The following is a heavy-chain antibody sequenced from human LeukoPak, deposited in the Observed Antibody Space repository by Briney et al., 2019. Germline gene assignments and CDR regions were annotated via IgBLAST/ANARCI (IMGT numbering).Heavy chain of an antibody. CDR2: MNPNSGNT. V-gene: IGHV1-8*01. CDR1: GYTFTSYD. J-gene: IGHJ6*02. Sequence: ASVKVSCKASGYTFTSYDINWVRQATGQGLEWMGWMNPNSGNTGYAQKFQGRVTMTRNTSISTAYMELSSLRSEDTAVCYCARVPRITIFGVVRPGEDVWGQGTTVTVSS. CDR3: ARVPRITIFGVVRPGEDV. D-gene: IGHD3-3*01.